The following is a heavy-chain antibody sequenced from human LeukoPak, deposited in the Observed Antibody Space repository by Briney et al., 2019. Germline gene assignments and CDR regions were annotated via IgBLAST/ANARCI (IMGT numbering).Heavy chain of an antibody. CDR3: ATPSSKYCSGGSCLPRNHYYGMDV. Sequence: SETLSLTCAVYGGSFSGYYWSWIRQPPGKGLEWIGEINHSGSTNYNPSLKSRVTISVDTSKNQFSLKLSSVTAADTAVYYCATPSSKYCSGGSCLPRNHYYGMDVWGQGTTVTVSS. J-gene: IGHJ6*02. CDR2: INHSGST. D-gene: IGHD2-15*01. CDR1: GGSFSGYY. V-gene: IGHV4-34*01.